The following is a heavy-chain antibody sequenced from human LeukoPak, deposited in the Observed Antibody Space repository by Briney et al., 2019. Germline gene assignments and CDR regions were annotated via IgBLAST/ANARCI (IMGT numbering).Heavy chain of an antibody. CDR2: INPNSGGT. CDR3: ASEIAAALSFDP. Sequence: ASVKVSCKASGYTFTGYYMHWVRQAPGQGLEWMGWINPNSGGTIYAQKFQGRVTMTRDTSISTAYMELSRLRSDDTAVYYCASEIAAALSFDPWGQGTLVTVSS. J-gene: IGHJ5*02. V-gene: IGHV1-2*02. D-gene: IGHD6-13*01. CDR1: GYTFTGYY.